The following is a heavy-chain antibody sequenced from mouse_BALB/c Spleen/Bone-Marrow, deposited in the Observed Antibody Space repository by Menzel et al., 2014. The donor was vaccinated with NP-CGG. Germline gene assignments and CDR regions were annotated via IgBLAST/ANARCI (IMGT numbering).Heavy chain of an antibody. J-gene: IGHJ3*01. D-gene: IGHD2-4*01. CDR1: GFSLTDCG. CDR2: IWGGGST. CDR3: ARIYFDFDGFAY. Sequence: QVQLKQSGPGLVAPSQSLSITCTVSGFSLTDCGVSWIRQPPGKGLEWLGVIWGGGSTYYNSALKSRLSICKDNTKSQVFLKMNSLQTDDTAMYYCARIYFDFDGFAYWGQGTLVTVSA. V-gene: IGHV2-6-5*01.